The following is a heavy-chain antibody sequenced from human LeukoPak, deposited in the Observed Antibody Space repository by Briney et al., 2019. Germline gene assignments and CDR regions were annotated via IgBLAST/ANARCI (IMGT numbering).Heavy chain of an antibody. Sequence: GESLEISCQGSGYRFSSYWIGWVRQLPGKGLEWMGIIYPGDSETSYSPSFQGQVTISADKSISTAYLQWSSLKASDTAMYYCVRALGYCSSGSCYYYDYWGQGTLVTVSS. D-gene: IGHD2-15*01. CDR1: GYRFSSYW. CDR2: IYPGDSET. CDR3: VRALGYCSSGSCYYYDY. J-gene: IGHJ4*02. V-gene: IGHV5-51*01.